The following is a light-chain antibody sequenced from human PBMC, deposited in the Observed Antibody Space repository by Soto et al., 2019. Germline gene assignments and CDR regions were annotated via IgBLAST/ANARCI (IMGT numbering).Light chain of an antibody. CDR3: QHYTSYSEA. Sequence: DIQMTQSPSTLSGSVGDRVTITCRASQTISSWLAWYQQKPGKAPTLLIYKASTLKSGVPSRFSGSGSGTEFTLTISSLQPDDFATYYCQHYTSYSEAFGQGTKVEL. CDR1: QTISSW. J-gene: IGKJ1*01. V-gene: IGKV1-5*03. CDR2: KAS.